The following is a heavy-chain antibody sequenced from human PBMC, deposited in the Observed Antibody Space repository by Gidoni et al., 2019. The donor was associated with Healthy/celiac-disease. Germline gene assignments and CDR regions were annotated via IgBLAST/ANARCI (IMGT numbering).Heavy chain of an antibody. CDR3: ARYYDILTGYYNPPYYYYYYMDV. Sequence: EVQLVESGGGLVQPGGSLRLSCAASGFTVSSYWMSWVRQAPGKGLEWVANIKQDGSEKYYVDSVKGRFTISRDNAKNSLYLQMNSLRAEDTAVYYCARYYDILTGYYNPPYYYYYYMDVWGKGTTVTVSS. J-gene: IGHJ6*03. D-gene: IGHD3-9*01. CDR1: GFTVSSYW. CDR2: IKQDGSEK. V-gene: IGHV3-7*04.